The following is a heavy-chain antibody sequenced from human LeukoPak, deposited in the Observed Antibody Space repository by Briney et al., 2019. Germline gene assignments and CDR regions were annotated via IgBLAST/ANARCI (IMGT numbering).Heavy chain of an antibody. Sequence: SDTLSLTCAVYGRSFSDYYWSWIRQPPGKGLEWIGEINHSGSTNYNPSLKSRVTISVDTSKNQFSLKLSSVTAADTAVYYCARRGYSYGNFDYWGQGTLVTVSS. V-gene: IGHV4-34*01. J-gene: IGHJ4*02. D-gene: IGHD5-18*01. CDR1: GRSFSDYY. CDR2: INHSGST. CDR3: ARRGYSYGNFDY.